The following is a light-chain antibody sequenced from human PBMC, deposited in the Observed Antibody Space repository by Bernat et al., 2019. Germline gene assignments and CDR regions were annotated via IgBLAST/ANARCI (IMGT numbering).Light chain of an antibody. Sequence: QSALTQPPSASGSPGQSVTISCTGTRSDVGGYNFVSWYQLLPGQVPKLIIYAVDKRPSGLPDRFSGSKAGNTASLTVSGRQAGDEAYYYCASYAGSNNLVVFGGGTNLAVL. CDR1: RSDVGGYNF. V-gene: IGLV2-8*01. J-gene: IGLJ2*01. CDR2: AVD. CDR3: ASYAGSNNLVV.